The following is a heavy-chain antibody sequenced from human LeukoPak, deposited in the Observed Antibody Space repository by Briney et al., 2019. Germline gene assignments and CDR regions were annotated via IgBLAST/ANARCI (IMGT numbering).Heavy chain of an antibody. V-gene: IGHV4-39*01. Sequence: SETLSLTCTVSGGSISSSSFYWGWIRQPPGKGLEWIGSIYYSGSTYYHPALKSQITISVDTSKNQFSLKLSSVTAADTAMYYCAIGGAAGTLDYWGQGTLVTVSS. D-gene: IGHD6-13*01. CDR2: IYYSGST. CDR1: GGSISSSSFY. J-gene: IGHJ4*02. CDR3: AIGGAAGTLDY.